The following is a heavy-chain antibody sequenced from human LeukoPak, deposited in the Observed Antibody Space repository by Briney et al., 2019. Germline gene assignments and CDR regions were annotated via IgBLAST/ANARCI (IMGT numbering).Heavy chain of an antibody. CDR1: GFTFSSYA. V-gene: IGHV3-30*04. J-gene: IGHJ5*02. CDR3: AREDSSGPNWFDP. D-gene: IGHD3-22*01. Sequence: GGSLRLSCAASGFTFSSYAMHWVRQAPGKGLEWVAVISYDGSNKYYADSVKGRFTISRDNSKNTLYLQMNSLRAEDTVVYYCAREDSSGPNWFDPWGQGTLVTVSS. CDR2: ISYDGSNK.